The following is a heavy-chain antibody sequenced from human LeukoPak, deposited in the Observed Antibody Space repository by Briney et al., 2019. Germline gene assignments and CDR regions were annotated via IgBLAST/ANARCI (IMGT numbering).Heavy chain of an antibody. CDR1: GFTFSSYG. J-gene: IGHJ4*02. V-gene: IGHV3-30*18. CDR2: ISYDGSNK. D-gene: IGHD5-18*01. CDR3: AKDLRGYSYGVDY. Sequence: GRSLRLSCAASGFTFSSYGMHWARQAPGKGLEWVAVISYDGSNKYYADSVKGRFTISRDNSKNTLYLQMNSLRAEDTAVYYCAKDLRGYSYGVDYWGQGTLVTVSS.